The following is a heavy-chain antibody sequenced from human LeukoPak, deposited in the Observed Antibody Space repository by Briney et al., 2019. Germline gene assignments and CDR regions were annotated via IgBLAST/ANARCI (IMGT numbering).Heavy chain of an antibody. J-gene: IGHJ6*03. D-gene: IGHD3-10*01. Sequence: GASVKVSCKASGGTFSNYAISWVRQAPGQGLEWMGGIIPIFGTANYAQKFQGRVTITTDESTSTAYMELSSLRSEDTAVYYCARAYVTMVRGVIINSGYYYMDVWGKGTTVTVSS. CDR2: IIPIFGTA. CDR1: GGTFSNYA. V-gene: IGHV1-69*05. CDR3: ARAYVTMVRGVIINSGYYYMDV.